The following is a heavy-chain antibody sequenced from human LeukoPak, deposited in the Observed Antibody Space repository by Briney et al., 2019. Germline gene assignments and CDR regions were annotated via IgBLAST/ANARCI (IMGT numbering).Heavy chain of an antibody. V-gene: IGHV3-7*01. CDR3: ARHFGNTAWNDY. CDR2: IKPDGGGQ. Sequence: GGSLRLSCAASGFTFSSYWMTWVRQAPGKGVEGVANIKPDGGGQNYVESVKGRFTISRDNAKNSLYLEMNSLRAEDTATFYCARHFGNTAWNDYWGQGTLVTVSS. CDR1: GFTFSSYW. D-gene: IGHD1-1*01. J-gene: IGHJ4*02.